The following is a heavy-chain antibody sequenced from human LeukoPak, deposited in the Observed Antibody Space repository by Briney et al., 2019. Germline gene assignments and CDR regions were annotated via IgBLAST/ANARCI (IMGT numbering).Heavy chain of an antibody. Sequence: SETLSLTCAVYGDFFSGYYWSWIRQPPGKGLEWIGEINHSGSTNYNPSLKSRVTISLDTSKNQFSLKLSSVAAADTAVYYCAREVVAAAGTVDYWGQGTLVTVSS. D-gene: IGHD6-13*01. J-gene: IGHJ4*02. CDR2: INHSGST. CDR1: GDFFSGYY. CDR3: AREVVAAAGTVDY. V-gene: IGHV4-34*01.